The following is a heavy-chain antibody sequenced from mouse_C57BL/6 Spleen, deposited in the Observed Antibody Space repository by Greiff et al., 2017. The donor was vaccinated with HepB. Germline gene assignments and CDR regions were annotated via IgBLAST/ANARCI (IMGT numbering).Heavy chain of an antibody. CDR2: ISYDGSN. V-gene: IGHV3-6*01. CDR3: AREGLRQGPWFAY. CDR1: GYSITSGYY. J-gene: IGHJ3*01. D-gene: IGHD2-4*01. Sequence: EVQLVESGPGLVKPSQSLSLTCSVTGYSITSGYYWDWIRQFPGNKLEWMGYISYDGSNNYNPSLKNRISITRDTSKNQFFLKLNSVTTEDTATYYCAREGLRQGPWFAYWGQGTLVTVSA.